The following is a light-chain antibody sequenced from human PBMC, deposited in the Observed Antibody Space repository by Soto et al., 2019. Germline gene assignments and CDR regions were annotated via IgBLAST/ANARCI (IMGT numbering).Light chain of an antibody. CDR2: GAA. CDR3: HQYNYWPT. J-gene: IGKJ1*01. CDR1: QSVSSN. Sequence: EIVMTQSPDTLSVSPGERATLSCRASQSVSSNLAWYQQKPGQSPRLLIYGAATRATGIPVRFSGSGSGTEFTLTISSLQSEDFAVYYCHQYNYWPTFGQGTKVE. V-gene: IGKV3-15*01.